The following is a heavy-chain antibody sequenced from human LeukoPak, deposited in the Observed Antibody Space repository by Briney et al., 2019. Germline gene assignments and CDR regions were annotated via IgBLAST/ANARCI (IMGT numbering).Heavy chain of an antibody. CDR1: GFTFSSYW. Sequence: GGSLRLSCAASGFTFSSYWMHWVRQAPGKGLVWVSRIDSDGSSTRYADSVKGRFTISRDNAKNTLYLQMNSLRAEDTGVYYCTRDREQEPTYDFWGQGTLVTVS. CDR3: TRDREQEPTYDF. CDR2: IDSDGSST. V-gene: IGHV3-74*01. J-gene: IGHJ4*02. D-gene: IGHD6-13*01.